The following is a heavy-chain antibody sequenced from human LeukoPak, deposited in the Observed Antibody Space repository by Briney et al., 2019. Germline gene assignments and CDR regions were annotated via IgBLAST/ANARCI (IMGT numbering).Heavy chain of an antibody. CDR1: GFTFSNYW. Sequence: GGSLRLSCAASGFTFSNYWMNWVRQAPGKGLEWVANIKEDGSEKYYVDSLKGRFTISRDNAKSSLYLQMNSLRAEDTAVYYCARDLQCGGDCHYDVLDIWGQGTWVTVSS. CDR3: ARDLQCGGDCHYDVLDI. CDR2: IKEDGSEK. D-gene: IGHD2-21*02. V-gene: IGHV3-7*01. J-gene: IGHJ3*02.